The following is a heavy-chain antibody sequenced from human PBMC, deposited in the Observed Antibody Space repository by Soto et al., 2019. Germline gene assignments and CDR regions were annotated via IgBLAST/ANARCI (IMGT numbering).Heavy chain of an antibody. V-gene: IGHV1-69*01. Sequence: QVQLVQSGAEVKKPGSSVKVSCKASGGTFSSYAISWVRQAPGQGLEWMGGIIPISETTNYAQKFQGRVTITADESKRTASMELSSLRSEDTAVYYCARSQGSSTSLEIYYYYYYGMDVWGQGTTVTVSS. CDR3: ARSQGSSTSLEIYYYYYYGMDV. D-gene: IGHD2-2*01. CDR1: GGTFSSYA. CDR2: IIPISETT. J-gene: IGHJ6*02.